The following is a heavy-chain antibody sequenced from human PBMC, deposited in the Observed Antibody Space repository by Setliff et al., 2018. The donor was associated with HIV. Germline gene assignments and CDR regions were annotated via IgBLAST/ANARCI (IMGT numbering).Heavy chain of an antibody. CDR3: ARGIAATLDY. V-gene: IGHV1-69*06. J-gene: IGHJ4*02. CDR1: GDTFTSFA. Sequence: SVKVSCKGSGDTFTSFAINWVRQAPGQGLEWLGRIIPVFGTANYAQKFQARVTITVDKSTNTAYMALSSLRHDDTAIYYSARGIAATLDYWGQGTLVTVSS. CDR2: IIPVFGTA. D-gene: IGHD6-13*01.